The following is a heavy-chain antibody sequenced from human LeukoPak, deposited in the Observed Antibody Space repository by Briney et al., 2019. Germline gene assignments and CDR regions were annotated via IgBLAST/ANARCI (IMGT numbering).Heavy chain of an antibody. V-gene: IGHV3-30*02. D-gene: IGHD2-2*01. CDR3: AKDPLPYCSSTSCYVQTD. Sequence: GGSLRLSCAASGFTFSSYGMHWVRQAPGKGLEWVAFIPYDGSNKYYADSVKGRFTISRDNSKNTLYLQMNSLRAEDTAVYYCAKDPLPYCSSTSCYVQTDWGQGTLVTVSS. J-gene: IGHJ4*02. CDR1: GFTFSSYG. CDR2: IPYDGSNK.